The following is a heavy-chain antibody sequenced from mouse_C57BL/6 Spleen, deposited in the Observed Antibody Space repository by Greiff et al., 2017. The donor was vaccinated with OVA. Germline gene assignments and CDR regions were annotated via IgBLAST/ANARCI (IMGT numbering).Heavy chain of an antibody. J-gene: IGHJ4*01. Sequence: EVQLQQSGAELVKPGASVKISCKASGYTFTDYNMDWVKQSHGQSLEWIGDINPNNGGTIYNQKFKGKATLTVDKSSSTAYMELRSLTSEDTAVYYCARQRGYYYAMDYWGQGTSVTVSS. V-gene: IGHV1-18*01. CDR1: GYTFTDYN. CDR3: ARQRGYYYAMDY. CDR2: INPNNGGT.